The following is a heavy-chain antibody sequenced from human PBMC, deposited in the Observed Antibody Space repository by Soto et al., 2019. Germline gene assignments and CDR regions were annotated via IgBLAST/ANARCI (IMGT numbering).Heavy chain of an antibody. J-gene: IGHJ5*02. CDR1: GSTFSRYA. Sequence: GASVKVSWKASGSTFSRYAISWGRQAPGQGLEWMGGIIPIFGTANYAQKFQGRVTITADESTSTAYMELSSLRSEDTAVYYCARDRGPSSGYYPYWFDPWGQGTLVTVSS. CDR3: ARDRGPSSGYYPYWFDP. CDR2: IIPIFGTA. D-gene: IGHD3-22*01. V-gene: IGHV1-69*13.